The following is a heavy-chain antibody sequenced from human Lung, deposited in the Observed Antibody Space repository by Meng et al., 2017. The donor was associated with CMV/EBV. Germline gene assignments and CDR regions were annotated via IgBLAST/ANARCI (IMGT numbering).Heavy chain of an antibody. CDR3: AKGPLRSGSYPSYFDY. D-gene: IGHD1-26*01. CDR2: ISGGGDRT. Sequence: GESLKISCEASGFPFSDYGMHWVRQVPGKGLEWVSAISGGGDRTYNADSVRGRFTISRDESKNTVYLQMSSLRAEDTAVYYCAKGPLRSGSYPSYFDYWGQGALVTVSS. V-gene: IGHV3-23*01. CDR1: GFPFSDYG. J-gene: IGHJ4*02.